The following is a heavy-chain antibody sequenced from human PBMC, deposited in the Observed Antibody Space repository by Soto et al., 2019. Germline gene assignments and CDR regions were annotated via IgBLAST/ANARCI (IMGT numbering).Heavy chain of an antibody. V-gene: IGHV6-1*01. Sequence: SQTLSLTCAISGDSVSSNSAAWNWIRQSPSRGLEWLGRTYYRSKWYNDYAVSVKSRITINPDTSKNQFSLQLNSVTPEDTAVYYCARDRSPILSRWPSGVDYWGQGTLVTVSS. CDR1: GDSVSSNSAA. CDR2: TYYRSKWYN. J-gene: IGHJ4*02. D-gene: IGHD6-19*01. CDR3: ARDRSPILSRWPSGVDY.